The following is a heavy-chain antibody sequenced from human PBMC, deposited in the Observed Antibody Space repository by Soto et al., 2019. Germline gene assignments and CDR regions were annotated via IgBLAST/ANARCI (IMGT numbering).Heavy chain of an antibody. D-gene: IGHD6-6*01. J-gene: IGHJ6*02. V-gene: IGHV1-2*04. CDR3: ARYSSSPHYGMDV. CDR1: GYTFTGYY. Sequence: ASVKVSCKASGYTFTGYYMHWVRQAPGQGLEWMGWINPNSGGTNYAQKFQGWVTMTRDTSISTAYMELSRLRSDDTAVYYCARYSSSPHYGMDVWDQGTTVTVSS. CDR2: INPNSGGT.